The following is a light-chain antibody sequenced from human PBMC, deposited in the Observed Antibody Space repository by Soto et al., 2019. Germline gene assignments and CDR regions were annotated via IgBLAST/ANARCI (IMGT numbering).Light chain of an antibody. CDR1: SSDVGGYNY. CDR2: EVS. J-gene: IGLJ3*02. V-gene: IGLV2-14*01. Sequence: QSALTQPASVSGSPGQSITISCTGTSSDVGGYNYVSWYQQHPGKAPKLMIYEVSTRPSGVSNRFSGSKSGNTASLTISGLQAEDEAYYYCISYTSSSTRVFGGGTKLTVL. CDR3: ISYTSSSTRV.